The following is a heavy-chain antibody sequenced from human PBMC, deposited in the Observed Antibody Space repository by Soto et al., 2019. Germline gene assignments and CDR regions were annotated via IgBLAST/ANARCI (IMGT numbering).Heavy chain of an antibody. Sequence: SETLSLTCTVSGGSISSYYWSWIRQPPGKGLEWIGYIYYSGSTNYNPSLKSRVTISVDTSKNQFSLKLSSVTAADTAVYYCARYGNWNPTDAFDIWGQGTMVTVS. D-gene: IGHD1-20*01. V-gene: IGHV4-59*01. J-gene: IGHJ3*02. CDR3: ARYGNWNPTDAFDI. CDR1: GGSISSYY. CDR2: IYYSGST.